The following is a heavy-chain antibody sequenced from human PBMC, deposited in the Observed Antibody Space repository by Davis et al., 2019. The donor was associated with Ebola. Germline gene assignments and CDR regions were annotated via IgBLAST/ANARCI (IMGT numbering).Heavy chain of an antibody. D-gene: IGHD1-26*01. CDR3: AALFSGSYLAYVDV. V-gene: IGHV4-61*08. Sequence: MPSETLSLTCTVASGSVNSNVYSWNWIRQSPEEGLEWIGFIYNRGTTNYNPSLNSRVTISKDTSRNQFSLELRSVTAADTAVYYCAALFSGSYLAYVDVWGKGTTVTVS. J-gene: IGHJ6*03. CDR2: IYNRGTT. CDR1: SGSVNSNVYS.